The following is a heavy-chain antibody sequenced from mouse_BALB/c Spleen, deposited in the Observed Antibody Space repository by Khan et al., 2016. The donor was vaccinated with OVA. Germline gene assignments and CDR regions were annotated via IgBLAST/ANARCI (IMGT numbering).Heavy chain of an antibody. CDR3: VRDEAYYRKDGWFAY. CDR1: GYTFTSYT. D-gene: IGHD2-14*01. J-gene: IGHJ3*01. CDR2: INPSNGYT. Sequence: QVQLKESGAELARPGASVKMSCKASGYTFTSYTIHWIKQRPGQGLEWIGYINPSNGYTNYHQKFKDKATLTADKSSTTDYMQLSSLTSDDSAVYNCVRDEAYYRKDGWFAYWGQGTLVTVSA. V-gene: IGHV1-4*01.